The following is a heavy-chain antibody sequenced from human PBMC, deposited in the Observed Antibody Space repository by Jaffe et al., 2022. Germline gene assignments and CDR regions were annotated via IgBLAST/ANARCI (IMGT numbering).Heavy chain of an antibody. Sequence: EVHLEQSGAEVKGPGESLKISCKTSGYMFITYWIGWVRQMPGQGLEWMGSIYPADSDTRYSPSLQGQVTISVDRSINTAYLQLTNLKASDTAMYFCARRPDGNRYDVLTGFHTFDHWGQGTLVTVSS. D-gene: IGHD3-9*01. J-gene: IGHJ4*02. V-gene: IGHV5-51*03. CDR2: IYPADSDT. CDR1: GYMFITYW. CDR3: ARRPDGNRYDVLTGFHTFDH.